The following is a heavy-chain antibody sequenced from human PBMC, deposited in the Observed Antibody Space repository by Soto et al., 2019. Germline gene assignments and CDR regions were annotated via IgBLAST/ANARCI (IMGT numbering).Heavy chain of an antibody. CDR3: ARTVRGTTGAI. CDR2: IYYSGST. D-gene: IGHD3-16*01. J-gene: IGHJ3*02. CDR1: GGSISSSSYY. Sequence: SETLSLTCTVSGGSISSSSYYWGWIRQPPGKGLEWIGSIYYSGSTYYNPSLKSRVTISVDTSKNQFSLKLSSVTAADTAVYYCARTVRGTTGAIWGQGTMVTVSS. V-gene: IGHV4-39*01.